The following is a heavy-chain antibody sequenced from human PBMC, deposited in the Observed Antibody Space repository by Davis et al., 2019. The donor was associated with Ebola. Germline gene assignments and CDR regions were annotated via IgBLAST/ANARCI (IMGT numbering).Heavy chain of an antibody. CDR1: GFTFDDYA. J-gene: IGHJ4*02. CDR3: AKGGKYCSGGGCYSDY. V-gene: IGHV3-9*01. D-gene: IGHD2-15*01. Sequence: SLKISCAASGFTFDDYAMHWVRQAPGKGLEWVSGISWNSGSIGYADSVKGRFTISRDNAKNSLYLQMNSLRAEDTALYYCAKGGKYCSGGGCYSDYWGQGTLVTVSP. CDR2: ISWNSGSI.